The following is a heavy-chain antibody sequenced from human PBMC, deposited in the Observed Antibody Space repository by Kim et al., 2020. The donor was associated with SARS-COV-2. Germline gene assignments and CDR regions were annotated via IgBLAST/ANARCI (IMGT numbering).Heavy chain of an antibody. V-gene: IGHV5-51*01. CDR2: IYPDDSDT. Sequence: GESLKISCKGSGYSFTSHWIGWVRHMPGKGLELMGIIYPDDSDTRYSPSFQGQVTISADKSISTAYLQWSSLKASDTAMYYCTSQEDVVARIDYWGQGT. D-gene: IGHD5-12*01. CDR3: TSQEDVVARIDY. J-gene: IGHJ4*02. CDR1: GYSFTSHW.